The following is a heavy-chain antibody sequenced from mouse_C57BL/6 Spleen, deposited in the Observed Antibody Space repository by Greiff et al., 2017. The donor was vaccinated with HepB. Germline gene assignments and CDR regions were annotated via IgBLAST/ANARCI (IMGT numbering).Heavy chain of an antibody. CDR2: IHPNSGST. CDR3: AKSMVTFFPRYFGV. CDR1: GYTFTSYW. V-gene: IGHV1-64*01. J-gene: IGHJ1*03. Sequence: VQLQQPGAELVKPGASVKLSCKASGYTFTSYWMHWVKQRPGQGLEWIGMIHPNSGSTNYNEKFKSKATLTVDESSSTAYMQLSSLTSADSAVYYCAKSMVTFFPRYFGVWGTGTTVTVSS. D-gene: IGHD2-2*01.